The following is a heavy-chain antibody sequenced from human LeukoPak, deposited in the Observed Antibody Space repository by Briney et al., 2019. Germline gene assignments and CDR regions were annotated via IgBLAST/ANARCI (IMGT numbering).Heavy chain of an antibody. Sequence: GGSLRLSCAASGFTFSSYAMSWVRQAPGRGLEWVSAISGSGGSTYYADSVKGRFTISRDNSKNTLYLQMNSLRAEDTAVYYCAKFLPTHIVVANYYFDYWGQGTLGTVSS. CDR3: AKFLPTHIVVANYYFDY. D-gene: IGHD2-21*01. J-gene: IGHJ4*02. V-gene: IGHV3-23*01. CDR2: ISGSGGST. CDR1: GFTFSSYA.